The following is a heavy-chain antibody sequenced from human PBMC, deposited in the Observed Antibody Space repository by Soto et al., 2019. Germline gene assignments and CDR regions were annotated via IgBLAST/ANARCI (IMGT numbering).Heavy chain of an antibody. Sequence: PGGSLRLSCAASGFTVSSNYMSWVRQAPGKGLEWVSVIYSGGSTYYADSVKGRFTISRHNSKNTLYLQMNSLRAEDTAVYYCARPDYGDYGGITYWGQGTLVTVSS. J-gene: IGHJ4*02. D-gene: IGHD4-17*01. V-gene: IGHV3-53*04. CDR3: ARPDYGDYGGITY. CDR2: IYSGGST. CDR1: GFTVSSNY.